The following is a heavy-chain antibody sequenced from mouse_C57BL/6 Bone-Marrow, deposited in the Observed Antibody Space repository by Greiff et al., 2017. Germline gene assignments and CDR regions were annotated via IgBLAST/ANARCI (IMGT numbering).Heavy chain of an antibody. V-gene: IGHV14-4*01. CDR1: GFNIKDDY. D-gene: IGHD1-1*01. J-gene: IGHJ3*01. CDR2: IDPENGDT. Sequence: EVQLQQSGAELVRPGASVQLSCTASGFNIKDDYMHWVQQRPEQGLEWIGWIDPENGDTEYASKFQGKATITADTSSNTAYLQLSSLTSEDTAVYYCTTLYYGSAWFADWGQGTLVTVSA. CDR3: TTLYYGSAWFAD.